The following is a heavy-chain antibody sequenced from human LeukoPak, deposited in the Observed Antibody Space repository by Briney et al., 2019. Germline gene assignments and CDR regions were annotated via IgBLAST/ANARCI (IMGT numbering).Heavy chain of an antibody. CDR3: AKDDEGITIFGI. CDR1: GFSFSSYG. D-gene: IGHD3-3*01. CDR2: IRYDGSNK. J-gene: IGHJ4*02. V-gene: IGHV3-30*02. Sequence: PGGSLRLSCAASGFSFSSYGMHWVRQAPGKGLEWVAFIRYDGSNKYYTDSVKGRFTISRDNSKNTLYLQMNSLRAEDTAVYYCAKDDEGITIFGIGGQGTLVTVSS.